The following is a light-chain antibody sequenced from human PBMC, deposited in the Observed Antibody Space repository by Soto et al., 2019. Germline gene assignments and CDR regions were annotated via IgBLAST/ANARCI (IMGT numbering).Light chain of an antibody. CDR2: GAS. J-gene: IGKJ1*01. Sequence: DIVMTQSPGTLSVSPGERATLSCRASQSVSNNYLAWYQQKPGQAPRLLIYGASNRATGIPDRFSGSGSGTDFTLTISRLEPEDFAVYYCQQYGSSPPWTFGQGTKVDI. CDR3: QQYGSSPPWT. CDR1: QSVSNNY. V-gene: IGKV3-20*01.